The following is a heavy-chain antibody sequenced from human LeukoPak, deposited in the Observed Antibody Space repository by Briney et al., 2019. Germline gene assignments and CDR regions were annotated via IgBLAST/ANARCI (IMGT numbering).Heavy chain of an antibody. CDR2: ITSGGVNT. CDR1: GFTFSSYT. CDR3: AKDRTLGYYDSSGYLRYDAFDI. Sequence: GSLRLSCAASGFTFSSYTMNWVRQAPGKGLEWVSSITSGGVNTYYATSVKGRFTISRDNAKNSLFLQMNSLRAEDTALYYCAKDRTLGYYDSSGYLRYDAFDIWGQGTMVTVSS. J-gene: IGHJ3*02. V-gene: IGHV3-21*04. D-gene: IGHD3-22*01.